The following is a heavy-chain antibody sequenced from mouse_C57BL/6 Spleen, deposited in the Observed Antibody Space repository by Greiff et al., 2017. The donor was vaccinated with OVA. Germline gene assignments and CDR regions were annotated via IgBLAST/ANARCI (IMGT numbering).Heavy chain of an antibody. J-gene: IGHJ2*01. CDR3: TRVDGYVDY. CDR2: ISSGGDYI. CDR1: GFTFSSYA. V-gene: IGHV5-9-1*02. D-gene: IGHD2-3*01. Sequence: EVKVVESGEGLVKPGGSLKLSCAASGFTFSSYAMSWVRQTPEKRLEWVAYISSGGDYIYYADTVKGRFTISRDNARNTLYLQMSSLKSEDTAMYYCTRVDGYVDYWGQGTTLTVSS.